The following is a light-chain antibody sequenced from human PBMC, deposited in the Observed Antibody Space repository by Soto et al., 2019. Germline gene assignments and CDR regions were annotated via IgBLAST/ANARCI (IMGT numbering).Light chain of an antibody. J-gene: IGLJ1*01. CDR2: DVT. V-gene: IGLV2-11*01. CDR3: CAHAGRYTHV. Sequence: QSVLTQPRSVSGSPGQSLTISCTGTSSDVGGYNYVSWYQQHPGKVPKLMIYDVTKRPSGVPDRFSGSKSGNTASLTISGLQSEDEADYACCAHAGRYTHVFGTRTKVTVL. CDR1: SSDVGGYNY.